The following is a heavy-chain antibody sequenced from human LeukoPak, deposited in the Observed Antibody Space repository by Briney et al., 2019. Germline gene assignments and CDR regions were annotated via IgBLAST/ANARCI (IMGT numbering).Heavy chain of an antibody. CDR1: GGSISSSSYY. D-gene: IGHD6-13*01. V-gene: IGHV4-39*01. Sequence: SETLSLTCTVFGGSISSSSYYWGWIRQPPGKGLEWIGSIYYSGSTYYNPSLKSRVTISVDTSKNQFSLKLSSVTAADTAVYYCARRRSSSWYGYWGQGTLVTVSS. J-gene: IGHJ4*02. CDR2: IYYSGST. CDR3: ARRRSSSWYGY.